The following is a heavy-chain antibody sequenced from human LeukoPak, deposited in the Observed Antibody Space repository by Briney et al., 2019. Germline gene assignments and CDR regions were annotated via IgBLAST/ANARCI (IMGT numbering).Heavy chain of an antibody. V-gene: IGHV4-4*07. J-gene: IGHJ4*02. Sequence: SETLSLTCTVSGGSINNYYWSWIRQPAGKGLEWIGRIYTRGSTNYNPSLKSRVTMSVDTSKNQFSLKLSSVTAADTAVYYCARDNRPNMIGFDYWGQGTLVTVSS. D-gene: IGHD1-14*01. CDR3: ARDNRPNMIGFDY. CDR2: IYTRGST. CDR1: GGSINNYY.